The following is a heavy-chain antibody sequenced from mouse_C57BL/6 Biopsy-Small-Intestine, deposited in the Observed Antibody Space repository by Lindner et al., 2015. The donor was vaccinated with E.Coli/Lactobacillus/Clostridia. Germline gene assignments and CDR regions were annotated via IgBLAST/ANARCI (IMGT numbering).Heavy chain of an antibody. V-gene: IGHV1-82*01. D-gene: IGHD1-1*01. CDR1: GYAFSSSW. CDR2: IYPGDGDT. CDR3: CPSLVPSHYYGSSSLFAY. J-gene: IGHJ3*01. Sequence: VQLQESGPELVKPGASVKISCKASGYAFSSSWMNWVKQRPGKGLEWIGRIYPGDGDTNYNGKFKGKATLTADKSSSTAYMQLSSLTSEDSAVYFCCPSLVPSHYYGSSSLFAYWGQGTLVTVSA.